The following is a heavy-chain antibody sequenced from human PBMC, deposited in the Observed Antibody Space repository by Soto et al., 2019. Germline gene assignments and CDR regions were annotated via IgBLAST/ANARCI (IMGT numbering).Heavy chain of an antibody. J-gene: IGHJ4*02. CDR3: AKEMVGGGLRPHFDN. CDR1: GYTFTAYF. D-gene: IGHD2-21*01. Sequence: ASVKVSCKASGYTFTAYFIHWVRQAPGQGLEWLGWINPNSGGTKYVEKFQGRLTMTGDTSINTAYMDLSSLKTDDTDVYYRAKEMVGGGLRPHFDNRGQGTLVTVSS. CDR2: INPNSGGT. V-gene: IGHV1-2*02.